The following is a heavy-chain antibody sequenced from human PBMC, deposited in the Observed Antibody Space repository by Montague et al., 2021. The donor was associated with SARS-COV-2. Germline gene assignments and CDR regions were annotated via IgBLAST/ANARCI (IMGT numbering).Heavy chain of an antibody. D-gene: IGHD6-13*01. CDR3: ARGHYSSSWYGIRYYFDY. V-gene: IGHV4-34*01. CDR1: GGSFSGYY. J-gene: IGHJ4*02. Sequence: SETLSLTCAVSGGSFSGYYWSWIRKPQGKGLEWNGEINHSGSTNYNPYLKRRVTISVDTSKIQFSLKLSSVTAADTAVYYCARGHYSSSWYGIRYYFDYWGQGTLVTVSS. CDR2: INHSGST.